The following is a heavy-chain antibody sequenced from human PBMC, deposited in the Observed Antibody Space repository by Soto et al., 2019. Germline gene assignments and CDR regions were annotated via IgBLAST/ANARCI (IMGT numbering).Heavy chain of an antibody. CDR2: INVGKDDT. D-gene: IGHD3-10*01. J-gene: IGHJ4*02. V-gene: IGHV1-3*01. CDR3: VEFDFDY. Sequence: SVKVSGKASLYTVSNYAIHWVRQAPGQRFEWMGWINVGKDDTTYSRRFQGRFTITRDISANTAYMELSSLRSEDTAVYYCVEFDFDYWGQGTLVTVYS. CDR1: LYTVSNYA.